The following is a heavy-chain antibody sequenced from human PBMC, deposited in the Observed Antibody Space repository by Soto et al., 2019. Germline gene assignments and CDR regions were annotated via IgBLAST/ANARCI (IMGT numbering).Heavy chain of an antibody. V-gene: IGHV1-18*01. CDR1: GDTFTSYG. D-gene: IGHD6-19*01. Sequence: ASVKVSCKASGDTFTSYGISWVRQAPGQGLEWMGWISAYNGNTNYAQKLQGRVTMTTDTSTSTAYMELRSLRAEDTAVYYCAKDQQWLAYYMDVWGKGTTVTVSS. CDR3: AKDQQWLAYYMDV. CDR2: ISAYNGNT. J-gene: IGHJ6*03.